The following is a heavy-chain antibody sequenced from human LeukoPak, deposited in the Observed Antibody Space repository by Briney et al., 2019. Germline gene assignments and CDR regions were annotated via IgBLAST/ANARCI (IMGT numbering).Heavy chain of an antibody. CDR1: GDSISSYY. CDR3: ARDRARYCSSTSCYTGWFDP. D-gene: IGHD2-2*02. J-gene: IGHJ5*02. Sequence: SETLSLTCTVSGDSISSYYWSWIRQPPGKGLEWIGYIYYSGSTNYNPSLKSRVTISVDTSKNQFSLKLSSVTAADTAVYYCARDRARYCSSTSCYTGWFDPWGQGTLVTVSS. CDR2: IYYSGST. V-gene: IGHV4-59*01.